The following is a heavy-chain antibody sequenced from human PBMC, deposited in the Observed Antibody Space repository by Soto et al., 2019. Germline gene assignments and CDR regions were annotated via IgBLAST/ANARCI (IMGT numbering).Heavy chain of an antibody. J-gene: IGHJ5*02. D-gene: IGHD1-7*01. CDR2: INPSGGST. CDR1: GYTFTGYY. CDR3: ARGDNWNYWFDP. V-gene: IGHV1-46*01. Sequence: GASVKVSCKASGYTFTGYYMHWVRQAPGQGLEWMGIINPSGGSTSYAQKFQGRVTTTRDTSTSTVYMELSSLRSEDTAVYYCARGDNWNYWFDPWGQGTLVTVSS.